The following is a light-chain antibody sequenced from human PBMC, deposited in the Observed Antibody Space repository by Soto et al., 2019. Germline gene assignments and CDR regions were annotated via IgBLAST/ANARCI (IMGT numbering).Light chain of an antibody. J-gene: IGLJ1*01. CDR1: SSEVGGYNY. CDR2: DVS. CDR3: SSYTSSSTLEGV. V-gene: IGLV2-14*01. Sequence: QSVLTQPASVSGSPGQSITISCTGTSSEVGGYNYVPWYQQHPGKAPKLMIYDVSNRPSGVSNRFSGSKSGNTASLTISGLQAEDEADYYCSSYTSSSTLEGVFGTGTKVTVL.